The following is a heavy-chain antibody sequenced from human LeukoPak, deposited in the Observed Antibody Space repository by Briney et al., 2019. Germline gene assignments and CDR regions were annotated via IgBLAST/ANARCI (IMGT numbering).Heavy chain of an antibody. CDR1: GSTFSSYS. CDR3: AREGYYDSSGYSYYYYYGMDV. Sequence: PGGSLRLSCAASGSTFSSYSMNWVRQAPGKGLEWVSSISSSSSYIYYADSVKGRFTISRDNAKNSLYLQMNSLRAEDTAVYYCAREGYYDSSGYSYYYYYGMDVWGQGTTVTVSS. D-gene: IGHD3-22*01. V-gene: IGHV3-21*01. CDR2: ISSSSSYI. J-gene: IGHJ6*02.